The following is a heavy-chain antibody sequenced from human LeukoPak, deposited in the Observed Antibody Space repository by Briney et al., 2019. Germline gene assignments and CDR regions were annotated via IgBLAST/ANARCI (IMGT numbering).Heavy chain of an antibody. CDR1: GGSISSSGFY. Sequence: SETLSLTCTVSGGSISSSGFYWGWIRQPPGKGLEWIATIYYSGSTYYNPSLKSRVTISVDTSKNQFSLKLSSVTAADTAVYYCRGTYYGSGSPDYWGQGTLVTVSS. D-gene: IGHD3-10*01. CDR2: IYYSGST. V-gene: IGHV4-39*07. CDR3: RGTYYGSGSPDY. J-gene: IGHJ4*02.